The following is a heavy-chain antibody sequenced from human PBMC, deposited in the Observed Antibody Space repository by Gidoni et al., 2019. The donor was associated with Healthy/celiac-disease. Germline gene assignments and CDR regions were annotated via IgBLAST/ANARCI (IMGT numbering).Heavy chain of an antibody. J-gene: IGHJ5*02. Sequence: QVQLQESGPGLVKPSQTLSLTCTVSGGSISSGGYYWSWIRQHPGKGLEWIGYIYYSGSTYYNPSLKSRVTISVDTSKNQFSLKLSSVTAADTAVYYCARAVYCTNGVCYPANWFDPWGQGTLVTVSS. CDR2: IYYSGST. D-gene: IGHD2-8*01. V-gene: IGHV4-31*03. CDR1: GGSISSGGYY. CDR3: ARAVYCTNGVCYPANWFDP.